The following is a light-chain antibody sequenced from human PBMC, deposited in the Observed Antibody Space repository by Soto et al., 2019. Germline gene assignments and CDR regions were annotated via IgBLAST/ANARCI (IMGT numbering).Light chain of an antibody. J-gene: IGKJ2*01. Sequence: DIVMTQSPLSLPVTPGEPASISCRSSQSLLYSNGYNSLDWHLQKPGQSPQLLIYLGSNRASGVPDRCSGSGSGTDFTLKISRVEAEDVGVYYCMQPLQHPDTCGQGTKLEIK. V-gene: IGKV2-28*01. CDR1: QSLLYSNGYNS. CDR3: MQPLQHPDT. CDR2: LGS.